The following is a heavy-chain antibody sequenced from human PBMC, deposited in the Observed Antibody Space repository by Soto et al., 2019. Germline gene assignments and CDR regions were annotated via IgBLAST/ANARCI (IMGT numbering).Heavy chain of an antibody. Sequence: PSETLSLTCTVSGGSISSSSYYWGWIRQPPGKGLEWIGSIYYSGSTYYNPSLKSRVTISVDTSKNQFSLKLSSVAAADTAVYSCARGGNKDGYNWAYLGRGNLVTVSS. CDR1: GGSISSSSYY. CDR3: ARGGNKDGYNWAY. J-gene: IGHJ4*02. D-gene: IGHD5-12*01. V-gene: IGHV4-39*01. CDR2: IYYSGST.